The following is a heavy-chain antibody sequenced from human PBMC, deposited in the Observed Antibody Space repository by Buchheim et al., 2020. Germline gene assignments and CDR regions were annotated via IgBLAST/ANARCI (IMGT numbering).Heavy chain of an antibody. J-gene: IGHJ4*02. CDR3: AKGKGLYYYDSSGSLTGFDY. CDR1: GFTFSSYG. CDR2: ISYDGSNK. V-gene: IGHV3-30*18. Sequence: QVQLVESGGGVVQPGRSLRLSCAASGFTFSSYGIHWVRQAPGKGLEWMAVISYDGSNKYYADSVKGRFTISRDNFKNTLYLQMNSLRAEDTAVYYCAKGKGLYYYDSSGSLTGFDYWGQGTL. D-gene: IGHD3-22*01.